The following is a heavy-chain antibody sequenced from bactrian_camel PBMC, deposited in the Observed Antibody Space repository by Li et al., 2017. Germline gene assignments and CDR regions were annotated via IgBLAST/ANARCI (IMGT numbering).Heavy chain of an antibody. J-gene: IGHJ4*01. CDR2: MFIDGGAP. CDR3: AADPAAKCPDWRPFTH. CDR1: RYSRRPPC. D-gene: IGHD1*01. Sequence: HVQLVESGGGSAQPGGSLKLSCTASRYSRRPPCMGWVRQAPGNSREGIASMFIDGGAPFYDRSVRGRFTISKDNDKNTVYLQLDDLKPDDTAIYACAADPAAKCPDWRPFTHWGQGTQVTVS. V-gene: IGHV3S1*01.